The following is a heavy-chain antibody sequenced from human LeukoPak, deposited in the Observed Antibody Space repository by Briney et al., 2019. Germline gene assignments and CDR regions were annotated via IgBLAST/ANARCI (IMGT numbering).Heavy chain of an antibody. CDR2: IYYSGST. J-gene: IGHJ3*02. D-gene: IGHD3-10*01. CDR3: ARDYGGDAFDI. V-gene: IGHV4-59*01. CDR1: GGSISSYY. Sequence: SETLSLTCTVSGGSISSYYWSWIRQPPGKGLEWIGYIYYSGSTNYNPSLKSRVTISVDTSKNQFSLKLSSVTAADTAVYYCARDYGGDAFDIWGQGTMVTVSS.